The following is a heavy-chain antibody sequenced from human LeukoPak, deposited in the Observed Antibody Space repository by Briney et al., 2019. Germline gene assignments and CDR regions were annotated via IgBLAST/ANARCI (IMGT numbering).Heavy chain of an antibody. Sequence: ASVKVSCKASGYTFTGYYMHWVRQAPGQGLEWMGWINPNSGGTNYAQKFQGRVTMTRDTSTSTAYMELRSLRSDDTAVYYCARDPGQLELGYWGQGTLVTVSS. V-gene: IGHV1-2*02. D-gene: IGHD1-1*01. CDR1: GYTFTGYY. CDR3: ARDPGQLELGY. J-gene: IGHJ4*02. CDR2: INPNSGGT.